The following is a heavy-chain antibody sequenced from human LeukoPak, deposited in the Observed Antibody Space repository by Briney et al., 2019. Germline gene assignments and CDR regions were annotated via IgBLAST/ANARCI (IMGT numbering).Heavy chain of an antibody. V-gene: IGHV3-30-3*01. J-gene: IGHJ4*02. CDR1: GFTFSNYA. CDR2: ISYDESNK. Sequence: GGSLRLSCAASGFTFSNYAMHWVRQAPGKGLEWVAVISYDESNKYYADSVKGRFTISRDDSKNTLYLQMNSLKTEDTAVYYCTTEARTYDFWSGYYTFFRYWGQGTLVTVSS. CDR3: TTEARTYDFWSGYYTFFRY. D-gene: IGHD3-3*01.